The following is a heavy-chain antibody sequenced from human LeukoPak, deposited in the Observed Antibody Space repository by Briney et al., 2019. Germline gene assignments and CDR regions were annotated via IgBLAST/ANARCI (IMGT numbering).Heavy chain of an antibody. D-gene: IGHD2-15*01. CDR1: GFTFSSYA. CDR2: ISGSGGST. J-gene: IGHJ4*02. Sequence: GGSLRLSCAASGFTFSSYAMSWVRQAPGKGLEWVSAISGSGGSTYYADSVKDRFTISRDNSKNTLYLQMNSLRAEDTAVYYCAKGGYCSGGSCLYDYWGQGTLVTVSS. V-gene: IGHV3-23*01. CDR3: AKGGYCSGGSCLYDY.